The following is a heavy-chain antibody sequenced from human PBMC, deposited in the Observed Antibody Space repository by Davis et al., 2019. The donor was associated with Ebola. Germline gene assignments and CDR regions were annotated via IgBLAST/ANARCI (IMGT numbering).Heavy chain of an antibody. D-gene: IGHD2-2*01. CDR1: GYSFTSYW. Sequence: GESLKISCKGSGYSFTSYWIGWVRQMPGKGLEWMGIIYPGDSDTRYSPSFQGQVTISADKSISTADLQWSSLKASDTAMYYCARQIGYCSSTSCSYYYYGMDVWGQGTTVTVSS. CDR2: IYPGDSDT. CDR3: ARQIGYCSSTSCSYYYYGMDV. J-gene: IGHJ6*02. V-gene: IGHV5-51*01.